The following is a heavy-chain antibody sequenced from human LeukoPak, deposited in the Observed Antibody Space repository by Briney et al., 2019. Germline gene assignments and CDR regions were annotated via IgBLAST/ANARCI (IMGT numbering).Heavy chain of an antibody. CDR3: ARGSGYSGYDYLYYYYMDV. Sequence: GASVKVSCKASGGTFSSYAISWVRQAPGQGLEWMGGIIPIFGTANYAQKFQGRVTITADKSTSTAYMELSSLRSEDTAVYYCARGSGYSGYDYLYYYYMDVWGKGTTVTVSS. J-gene: IGHJ6*03. CDR1: GGTFSSYA. V-gene: IGHV1-69*06. D-gene: IGHD5-12*01. CDR2: IIPIFGTA.